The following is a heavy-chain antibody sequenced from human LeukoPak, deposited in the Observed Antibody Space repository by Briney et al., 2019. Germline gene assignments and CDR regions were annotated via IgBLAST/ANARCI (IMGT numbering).Heavy chain of an antibody. Sequence: WVRQPPGKGLEWIGSIYYSGSTYYNPSLKSRVTISVDTSKNQFSLKLSSVTAADTAVYYCARTTLTADWYFDLWGRGTLVTVSS. D-gene: IGHD1-1*01. CDR3: ARTTLTADWYFDL. J-gene: IGHJ2*01. V-gene: IGHV4-39*07. CDR2: IYYSGST.